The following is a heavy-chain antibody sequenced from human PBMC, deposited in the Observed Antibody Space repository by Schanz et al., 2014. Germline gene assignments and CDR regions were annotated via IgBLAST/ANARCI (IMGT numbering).Heavy chain of an antibody. CDR1: GFNFANHA. V-gene: IGHV3-30*18. CDR2: ISSDGSKK. Sequence: QVQLVESGGGVVQPERSPRLSCAASGFNFANHAIHWVRQGQGNGLQWVAVISSDGSKKLYADSVKARFTISRDNSKNSVSLQMDSLRPEDTAVYFCAKDLHSNSGNYYSYYFDSWGPGALVTVSS. D-gene: IGHD3-10*01. J-gene: IGHJ4*02. CDR3: AKDLHSNSGNYYSYYFDS.